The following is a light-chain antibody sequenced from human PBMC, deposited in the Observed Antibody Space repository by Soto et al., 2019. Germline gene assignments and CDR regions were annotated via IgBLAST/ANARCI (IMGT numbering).Light chain of an antibody. Sequence: EVVLTQSPATLSLSPGERATLSCRASQSVSYYLAWYQQKPGQAPRLLIYDASNRATGTPARFSGSGSGTDFTLTISSLEAEDFAVYYCQQRSDWPPRTFGQGTKLETK. V-gene: IGKV3-11*01. CDR3: QQRSDWPPRT. J-gene: IGKJ2*01. CDR1: QSVSYY. CDR2: DAS.